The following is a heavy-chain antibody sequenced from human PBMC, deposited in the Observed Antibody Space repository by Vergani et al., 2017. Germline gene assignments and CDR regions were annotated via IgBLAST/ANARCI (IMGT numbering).Heavy chain of an antibody. CDR3: AKDRENHYYYYYMDV. D-gene: IGHD1-14*01. CDR2: ISGSGGST. V-gene: IGHV3-23*01. CDR1: GFTFSSYA. J-gene: IGHJ6*03. Sequence: EVQLLESGGGLVQPGGSLRLSCAASGFTFSSYAMSWVRQAPGKGLEWVSAISGSGGSTYYADSVKGRFTISRDNSKNTLYLQMNSRRAEDTAVYYCAKDRENHYYYYYMDVWGQGTLVTVSS.